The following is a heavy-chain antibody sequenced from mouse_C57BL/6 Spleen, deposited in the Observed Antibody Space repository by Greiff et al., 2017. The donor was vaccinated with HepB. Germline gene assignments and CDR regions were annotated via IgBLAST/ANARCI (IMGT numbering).Heavy chain of an antibody. CDR1: GYAFSSSW. D-gene: IGHD2-3*01. V-gene: IGHV1-82*01. CDR3: ARGHDGYHYAMDY. CDR2: IYPGDGDT. Sequence: VKLQESGPELVKPGASVKISCKASGYAFSSSWMNWVKQRPGKGLEWIGRIYPGDGDTNYNGKFKGKATLTADKSSSTAYMQLSSLTSEDSAVYFCARGHDGYHYAMDYWGQGTSVTVSS. J-gene: IGHJ4*01.